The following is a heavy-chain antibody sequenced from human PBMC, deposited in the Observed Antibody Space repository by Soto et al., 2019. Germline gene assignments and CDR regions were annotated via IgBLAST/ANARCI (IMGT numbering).Heavy chain of an antibody. CDR2: VNAGNGNT. CDR1: GFTFTNYA. Sequence: GASVKVSCKASGFTFTNYAMQWVRQAPGQRLEWMGWVNAGNGNTKYSQRFQDRVTITRDTSARTAYMELSSLTSEDTGIYYCARGIWTMTRGAYYYDNWGQGTLVTVSS. CDR3: ARGIWTMTRGAYYYDN. V-gene: IGHV1-3*01. D-gene: IGHD3-22*01. J-gene: IGHJ4*02.